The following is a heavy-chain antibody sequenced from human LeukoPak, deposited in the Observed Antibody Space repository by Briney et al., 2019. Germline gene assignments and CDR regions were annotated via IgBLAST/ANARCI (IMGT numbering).Heavy chain of an antibody. V-gene: IGHV3-64*01. Sequence: GGSLRLSCVASRFTFSSDAIHWVRQAPGKGLEYVSSLGSNGVNKYYANSVQGRFTVSRDNSRSTVYLQMASLTPEDSAIYYCARANVPDYYDASGYSDWFDPWGQGTLVTVST. CDR3: ARANVPDYYDASGYSDWFDP. CDR2: LGSNGVNK. J-gene: IGHJ5*01. D-gene: IGHD3-22*01. CDR1: RFTFSSDA.